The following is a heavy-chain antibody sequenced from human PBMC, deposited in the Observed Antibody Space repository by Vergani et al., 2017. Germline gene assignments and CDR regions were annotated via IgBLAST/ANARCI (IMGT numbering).Heavy chain of an antibody. J-gene: IGHJ2*01. CDR2: ISWNSGSI. Sequence: EVQLVESGGGLVQPGRSLRLSCAASGFTFDDYAMHWVRQAPGKGLEWVSGISWNSGSIGYADSVKGRFTISRDNAKNSLYLQMNSLRAEDTALYYWAKVHYDFWSGYPNLSPFDLWGRGTLVTVSS. CDR3: AKVHYDFWSGYPNLSPFDL. CDR1: GFTFDDYA. D-gene: IGHD3-3*01. V-gene: IGHV3-9*01.